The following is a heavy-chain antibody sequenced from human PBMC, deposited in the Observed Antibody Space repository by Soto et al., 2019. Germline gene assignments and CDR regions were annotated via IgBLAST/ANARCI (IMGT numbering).Heavy chain of an antibody. CDR1: GFTISSCA. CDR3: AKDRDSSGYYYRNY. Sequence: PGGSLSLACAASGFTISSCAMNWVSQAPGKGLEWVSAISGTGDSTYYADSVKGRFTISRDNSKNTLYLQINSLRAEDTAVYYCAKDRDSSGYYYRNYWGQGTLVTVSS. D-gene: IGHD3-22*01. V-gene: IGHV3-23*01. CDR2: ISGTGDST. J-gene: IGHJ4*02.